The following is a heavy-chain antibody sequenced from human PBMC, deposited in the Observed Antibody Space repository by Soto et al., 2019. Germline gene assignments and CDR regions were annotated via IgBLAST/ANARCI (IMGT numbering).Heavy chain of an antibody. CDR2: ISYDGSNK. V-gene: IGHV3-30-3*01. CDR3: AKVSPMGYFFDF. Sequence: GGSLRLSCAASGFAFNTYSMHWVRQAPGRGLEWVAVISYDGSNKFYADSVKGRFTISRDNSKNTLYLEMNSLRGEDTAVYYCAKVSPMGYFFDFWGQGTLVAVSS. CDR1: GFAFNTYS. J-gene: IGHJ4*02.